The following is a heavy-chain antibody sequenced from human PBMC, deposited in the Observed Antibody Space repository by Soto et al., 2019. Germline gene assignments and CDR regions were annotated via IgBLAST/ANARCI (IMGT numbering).Heavy chain of an antibody. Sequence: GVSVNVYCKASGYAFTSYGISWVRQAPGQGLEWMGWISAYNGNTNYAQKLQGRVTMTTDTSTSTAYMELRSLRSDDTAVYYCARSRGGVYDIVVVVAAFPNYFDYWGQGTLVTVSS. CDR1: GYAFTSYG. J-gene: IGHJ4*02. D-gene: IGHD2-15*01. CDR3: ARSRGGVYDIVVVVAAFPNYFDY. CDR2: ISAYNGNT. V-gene: IGHV1-18*01.